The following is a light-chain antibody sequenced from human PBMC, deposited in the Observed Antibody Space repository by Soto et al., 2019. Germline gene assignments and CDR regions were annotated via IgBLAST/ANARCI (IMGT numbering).Light chain of an antibody. J-gene: IGKJ1*01. V-gene: IGKV3-20*01. CDR1: QSVSNSY. CDR3: QQYGSSPWT. CDR2: GAS. Sequence: EIVLTQSPGTLSLSPGERATLSCRASQSVSNSYLAWYQQKPGQAPRLLIYGASSRAAGIPDRFIGSGSGTDFTLTISRLEPEDFAVYYCQQYGSSPWTFGQGTKV.